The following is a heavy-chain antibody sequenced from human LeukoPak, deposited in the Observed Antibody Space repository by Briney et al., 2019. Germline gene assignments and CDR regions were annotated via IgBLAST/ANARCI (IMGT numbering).Heavy chain of an antibody. Sequence: ASVKVSCKASGYTFTSYGISWVRQAPGQGLEWVGRLIPLFGITNYAQKFEDRVTITADKSTSTAYMELSSLRSEDTAVYFCASQSTPLSGLDVWGQGTTVAVSS. D-gene: IGHD2-15*01. J-gene: IGHJ6*02. V-gene: IGHV1-69*04. CDR2: LIPLFGIT. CDR3: ASQSTPLSGLDV. CDR1: GYTFTSYG.